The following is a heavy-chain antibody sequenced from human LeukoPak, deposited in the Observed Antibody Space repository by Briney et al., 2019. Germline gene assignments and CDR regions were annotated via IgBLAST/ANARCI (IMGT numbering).Heavy chain of an antibody. Sequence: ASVKVSCKASGGTFSSYAISWVRQAPGQGLEWMGGIIPIFGTANYAQKFQGRVTITTDESTSTAYMELSSLRSEDTAVYYCAREGQPIVVVPAAIHHAFDIWGQGTMVTVSS. D-gene: IGHD2-2*01. CDR3: AREGQPIVVVPAAIHHAFDI. CDR2: IIPIFGTA. CDR1: GGTFSSYA. J-gene: IGHJ3*02. V-gene: IGHV1-69*05.